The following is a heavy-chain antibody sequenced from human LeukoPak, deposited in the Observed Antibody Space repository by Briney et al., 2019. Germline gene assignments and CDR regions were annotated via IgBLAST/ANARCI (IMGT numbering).Heavy chain of an antibody. V-gene: IGHV4-39*07. J-gene: IGHJ6*03. CDR3: ARDHYDILTGYSYPGYYYYYMDV. CDR1: GGSISSSSYY. D-gene: IGHD3-9*01. CDR2: IYYSGST. Sequence: SETLSLTCTVSGGSISSSSYYWGWIRQPPGKGLEWIGSIYYSGSTYYNPSLKSRVTISVDTSKNQFSLKLSSVTAADTAVYYRARDHYDILTGYSYPGYYYYYMDVWGKGTTVTVSS.